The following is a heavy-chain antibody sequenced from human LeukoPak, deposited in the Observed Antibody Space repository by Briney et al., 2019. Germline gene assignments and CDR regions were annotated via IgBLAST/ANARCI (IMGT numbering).Heavy chain of an antibody. Sequence: PGGSLRLSCAASGFTFSSYSMNWVRQAPGKGLEWVSAISGSGTSTYYADSVKGRFTISRDNSKNTLYLQMNSLRAEDTAVYYCAKGLVGYDFWSGFGSYFDYWGQGTLVTVSS. CDR3: AKGLVGYDFWSGFGSYFDY. D-gene: IGHD3-3*01. CDR2: ISGSGTST. V-gene: IGHV3-23*01. J-gene: IGHJ4*02. CDR1: GFTFSSYS.